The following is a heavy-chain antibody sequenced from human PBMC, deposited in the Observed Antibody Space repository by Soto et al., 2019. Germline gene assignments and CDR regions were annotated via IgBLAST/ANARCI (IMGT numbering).Heavy chain of an antibody. D-gene: IGHD4-17*01. J-gene: IGHJ2*01. CDR3: AKTHRATTVATRYWYFDL. V-gene: IGHV3-23*01. Sequence: ASGFTFGAFAMAWVRQRPGNGLEWVSSLSGGGGSTYYNNSVRGRFTISRDNSNSTLFLQMNNLRAEDTAVYFCAKTHRATTVATRYWYFDLWGRGTLVTVSS. CDR1: GFTFGAFA. CDR2: LSGGGGST.